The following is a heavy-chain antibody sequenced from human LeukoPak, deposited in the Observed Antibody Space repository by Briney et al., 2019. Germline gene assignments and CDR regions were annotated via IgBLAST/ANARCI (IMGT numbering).Heavy chain of an antibody. CDR1: GYTFTSYY. V-gene: IGHV1-46*01. J-gene: IGHJ4*02. CDR2: ISPSDGST. CDR3: ARAGWSSDY. Sequence: ASVKVSCKASGYTFTSYYMHWVRQAPGPGLEWMGIISPSDGSTTYPQKFQGRVTMTRDTSTSTVYMELSSLRSDDTAVYYCARAGWSSDYWGQGTLVTVSS. D-gene: IGHD6-19*01.